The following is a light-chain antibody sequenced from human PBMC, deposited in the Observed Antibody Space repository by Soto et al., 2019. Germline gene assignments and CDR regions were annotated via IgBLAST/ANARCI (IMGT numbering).Light chain of an antibody. V-gene: IGKV1-5*03. J-gene: IGKJ1*01. Sequence: DIQMTQSPSTLSASVGDRVTITCRASQTIDSWLALYHQRPGKPPNLLIYKASTLASGVPSRFSGSGSGTEFTLTINSLQPDDFATYYCQQYETFSGTFGPGTKVDI. CDR3: QQYETFSGT. CDR2: KAS. CDR1: QTIDSW.